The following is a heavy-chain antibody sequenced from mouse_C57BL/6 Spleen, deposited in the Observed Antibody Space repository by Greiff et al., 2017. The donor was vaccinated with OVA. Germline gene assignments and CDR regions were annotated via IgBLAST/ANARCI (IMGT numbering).Heavy chain of an antibody. CDR2: ISSGGSYT. D-gene: IGHD2-2*01. J-gene: IGHJ2*01. Sequence: EVQGVESGGDLVKPGGSLKLSCAASGFTFSSYGMSWVRQTPDKRLEWVATISSGGSYTYYPDSVKGRFTISRDNAKNTLYLQMSSLKSEDTAMYYCARHTNYGYAYYFDYWGQGTTLTVSS. CDR3: ARHTNYGYAYYFDY. CDR1: GFTFSSYG. V-gene: IGHV5-6*01.